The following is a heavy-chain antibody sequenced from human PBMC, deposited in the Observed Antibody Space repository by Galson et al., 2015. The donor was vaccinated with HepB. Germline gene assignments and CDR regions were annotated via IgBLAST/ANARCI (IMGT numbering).Heavy chain of an antibody. D-gene: IGHD6-19*01. CDR3: ARVKGSTSGWQTIDS. CDR1: GDSVSSSSVA. V-gene: IGHV6-1*01. CDR2: TYYRSKWYN. J-gene: IGHJ4*02. Sequence: CAISGDSVSSSSVAWNWIRQSPSRGLEWLGRTYYRSKWYNDYALSVKSRITINPDTSKNQFSLQLNSVTPEDTAVYYCARVKGSTSGWQTIDSWGQGTLVTVSS.